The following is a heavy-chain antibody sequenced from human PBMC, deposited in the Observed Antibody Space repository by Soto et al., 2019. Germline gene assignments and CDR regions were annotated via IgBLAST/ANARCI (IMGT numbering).Heavy chain of an antibody. V-gene: IGHV4-31*03. J-gene: IGHJ6*02. CDR3: AREAAGNSGMYYYYYGMDV. Sequence: PSETLSLTCTVSGGSISSGGYYWSWIRQHPGKGLEWIGYIYYSGSTYYNPSLKSRVTISVDTSKNQFSLKLSSVTAADTAVYYCAREAAGNSGMYYYYYGMDVWGQGTTVTVSS. CDR1: GGSISSGGYY. CDR2: IYYSGST. D-gene: IGHD6-13*01.